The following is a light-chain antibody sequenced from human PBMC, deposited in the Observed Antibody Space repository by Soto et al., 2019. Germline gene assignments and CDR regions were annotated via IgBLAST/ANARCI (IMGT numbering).Light chain of an antibody. CDR3: QSYDISLSGVV. CDR2: DNS. CDR1: SSNIGAGYD. J-gene: IGLJ2*01. Sequence: QSVLTQPPSVSGAPGQRVTISCTGSSSNIGAGYDVQWYQQLPGTAPKLLIYDNSNRPSGVPDRFSGSKSGTSASLAITGLQAEDEADYYCQSYDISLSGVVFGGGTKLTVL. V-gene: IGLV1-40*01.